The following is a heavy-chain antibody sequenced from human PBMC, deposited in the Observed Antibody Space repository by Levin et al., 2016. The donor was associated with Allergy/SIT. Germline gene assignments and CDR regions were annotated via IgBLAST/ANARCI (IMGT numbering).Heavy chain of an antibody. CDR3: ARLPARRWQTGYYYGMDV. D-gene: IGHD3-10*01. CDR2: IDPSDSYT. J-gene: IGHJ6*02. V-gene: IGHV5-10-1*01. CDR1: GYSFTSYW. Sequence: GESLKISCKGSGYSFTSYWISWVRQMPGKGLEWMGRIDPSDSYTNYSPSFQGHVTISADKSISTAYLQWSSLKASDTAMYYCARLPARRWQTGYYYGMDVWGQGTTVTVSS.